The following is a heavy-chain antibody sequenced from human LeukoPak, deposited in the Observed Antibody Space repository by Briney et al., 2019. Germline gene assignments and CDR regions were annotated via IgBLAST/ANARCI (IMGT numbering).Heavy chain of an antibody. CDR2: INSDGSST. V-gene: IGHV3-74*01. Sequence: PGGSLRLSCAASGFTFSSYWMQWVRQAPGKGLVWVSRINSDGSSTSYADSVKGRFTISRDNAKNSLYLQMNSLRAEDTAVYYCARDYDFWSGYHYYYYGMDVWGQGTTVTVSS. CDR1: GFTFSSYW. J-gene: IGHJ6*02. CDR3: ARDYDFWSGYHYYYYGMDV. D-gene: IGHD3-3*01.